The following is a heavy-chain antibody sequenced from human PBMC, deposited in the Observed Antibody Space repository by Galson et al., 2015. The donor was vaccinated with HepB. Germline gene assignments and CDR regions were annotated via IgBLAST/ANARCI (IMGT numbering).Heavy chain of an antibody. D-gene: IGHD1-26*01. CDR1: GGSISSSSYY. CDR3: ARGSGSYYFPLFDY. J-gene: IGHJ4*02. CDR2: IYYSGST. Sequence: SETLSLTCTVSGGSISSSSYYWGWIRQPPGKGLEWIGSIYYSGSTYYNPSLKSRVTISVDTAKNQFSLKLSSVTAADTAVYYCARGSGSYYFPLFDYWGQGTLVTVSS. V-gene: IGHV4-39*01.